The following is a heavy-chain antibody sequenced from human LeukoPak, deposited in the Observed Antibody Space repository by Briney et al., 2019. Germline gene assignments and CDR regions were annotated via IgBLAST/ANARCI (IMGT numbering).Heavy chain of an antibody. CDR2: IIPMYGTA. J-gene: IGHJ4*02. CDR3: ARADSSGWYHDY. Sequence: SVTVSCKASGGTFSSYAISWVRQAPGQGLEWMGVIIPMYGTANYAQMFYGRVTITTDESTSTAYMELSSLRSEDTAVYYCARADSSGWYHDYCGQGTLVTVSS. D-gene: IGHD6-19*01. CDR1: GGTFSSYA. V-gene: IGHV1-69*05.